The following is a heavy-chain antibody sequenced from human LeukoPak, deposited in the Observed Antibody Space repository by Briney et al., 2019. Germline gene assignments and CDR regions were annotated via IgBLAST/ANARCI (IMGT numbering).Heavy chain of an antibody. CDR1: GGSFSGYY. J-gene: IGHJ5*02. D-gene: IGHD3-10*01. CDR3: ARESITMVRGVHNNWFDP. V-gene: IGHV4-34*01. CDR2: INHSGST. Sequence: PSETLFLTCAVYGGSFSGYYWSWIRQPPGKGLEWIGEINHSGSTNYNPSLKSRVTISVDTSKNQFSLKLSSVTAADTAVYYCARESITMVRGVHNNWFDPWGQGTLVTVSS.